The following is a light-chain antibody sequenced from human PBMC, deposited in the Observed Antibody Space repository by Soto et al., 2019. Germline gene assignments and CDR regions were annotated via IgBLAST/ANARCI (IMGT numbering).Light chain of an antibody. V-gene: IGLV2-23*02. CDR1: SSDVGSCNC. Sequence: QSALTQPAAVSGSPGQSITISCTGTSSDVGSCNCVSWYQQHPGKAPTIMIYEVNKRPSGVSNRFSGSKSGNTASLTISGLQAEDEADYYCCSSVGSPNWVFGGGTKVTFL. CDR2: EVN. CDR3: CSSVGSPNWV. J-gene: IGLJ3*02.